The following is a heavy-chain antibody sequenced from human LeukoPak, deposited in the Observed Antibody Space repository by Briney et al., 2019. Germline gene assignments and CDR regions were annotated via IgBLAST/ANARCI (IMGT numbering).Heavy chain of an antibody. V-gene: IGHV6-1*01. Sequence: SQTLSLTCGISGDSVSSNSFTWNWIRQSPSRGLEWLGRTYYRSKWYNDYAVSMRSRIIISSDTSKNQFSLQLNSVTPEDTAVYYCGRAEHDRGPEYWGQGTLVTVSS. CDR2: TYYRSKWYN. J-gene: IGHJ4*02. CDR3: GRAEHDRGPEY. D-gene: IGHD3-10*01. CDR1: GDSVSSNSFT.